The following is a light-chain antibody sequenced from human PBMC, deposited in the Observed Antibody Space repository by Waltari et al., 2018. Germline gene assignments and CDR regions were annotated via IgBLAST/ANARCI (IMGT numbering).Light chain of an antibody. CDR1: SSDVGGYDY. J-gene: IGLJ2*01. V-gene: IGLV2-8*01. CDR2: EVT. Sequence: QSALTQPPSASGSPGQSVTISCTGTSSDVGGYDYVSWYQQHPGKAPKLIIYEVTKRPSGVPDRFSGSKSGNTASLTVSGLQAEDEADYYCSSFAGSNNFDMLFGGGTKLTVL. CDR3: SSFAGSNNFDML.